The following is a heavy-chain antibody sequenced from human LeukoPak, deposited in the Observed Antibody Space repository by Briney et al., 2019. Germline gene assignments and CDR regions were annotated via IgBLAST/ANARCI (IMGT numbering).Heavy chain of an antibody. J-gene: IGHJ3*02. CDR2: IYTSGST. Sequence: SETLSLTCTVSGGSISRGSYYWSWFRQPAGKGLEWIGRIYTSGSTNYNPSLKSRVTISVDTSKNQFSLKLSSVTAADTAVYYCARAGATVTRDAFDIWGQGIMVSVSS. D-gene: IGHD4-17*01. CDR3: ARAGATVTRDAFDI. CDR1: GGSISRGSYY. V-gene: IGHV4-61*02.